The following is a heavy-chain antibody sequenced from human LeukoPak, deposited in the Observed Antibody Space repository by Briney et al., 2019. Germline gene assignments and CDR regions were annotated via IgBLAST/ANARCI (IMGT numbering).Heavy chain of an antibody. CDR1: VGSVSSGSNY. V-gene: IGHV4-61*01. CDR2: IYYSGST. J-gene: IGHJ4*02. D-gene: IGHD6-13*01. CDR3: ARSSIAAASTVDY. Sequence: SETLSLTCTVSVGSVSSGSNYWSWIRQPPGKGLEWIGYIYYSGSTNYNPSLKSRVTISVDTSKNQFSLKLSSVTAADTAVYYCARSSIAAASTVDYWGQGTLVTVSS.